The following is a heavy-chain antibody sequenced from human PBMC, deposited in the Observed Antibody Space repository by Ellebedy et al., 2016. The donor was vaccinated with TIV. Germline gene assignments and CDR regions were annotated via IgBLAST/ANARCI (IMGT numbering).Heavy chain of an antibody. J-gene: IGHJ2*01. CDR2: ISGGSENT. Sequence: PGGSLRLSCAASGFTFSDYAMSWVRQAPGKGLEGVSAISGGSENTFYAASVKGRFTISRDNSNNTLYLPLNSLRAEDTALFYCARIQTHWYLNLWGRGTLVTVSS. D-gene: IGHD1-1*01. CDR3: ARIQTHWYLNL. V-gene: IGHV3-23*01. CDR1: GFTFSDYA.